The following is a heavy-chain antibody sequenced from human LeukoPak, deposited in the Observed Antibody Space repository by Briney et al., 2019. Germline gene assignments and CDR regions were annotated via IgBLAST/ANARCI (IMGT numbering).Heavy chain of an antibody. J-gene: IGHJ5*02. CDR2: ISAYNGNT. V-gene: IGHV1-18*01. Sequence: ASVTVSCKASGYTFTSYGISWVRQAPGQGLEWMGWISAYNGNTNYAQKLQGRVTMTTDTSTSTAYMELRSLRSDDTAVYYCARDGWDIVVVPAAGGWFDPWGQGTLVTVSS. CDR3: ARDGWDIVVVPAAGGWFDP. CDR1: GYTFTSYG. D-gene: IGHD2-2*01.